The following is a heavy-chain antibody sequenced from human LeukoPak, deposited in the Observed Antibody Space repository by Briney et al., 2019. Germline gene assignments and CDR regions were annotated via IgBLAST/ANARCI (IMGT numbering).Heavy chain of an antibody. CDR2: ISAYNGNT. D-gene: IGHD3-9*01. CDR1: GYTFTSYG. V-gene: IGHV1-18*01. Sequence: ASVKVSCKASGYTFTSYGISWVRQAPGQGLEWMGWISAYNGNTNYAQKLQGRVTMTTDTSTSTAYMELRSLRSDDTAVYYCAREAYYDILTGYYSAFDYWGQGTLVTVSS. J-gene: IGHJ4*02. CDR3: AREAYYDILTGYYSAFDY.